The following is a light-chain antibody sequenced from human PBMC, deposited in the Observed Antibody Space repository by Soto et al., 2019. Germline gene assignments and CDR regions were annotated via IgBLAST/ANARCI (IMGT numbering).Light chain of an antibody. CDR1: QSISTW. CDR3: QQYNTSSLT. J-gene: IGKJ4*02. V-gene: IGKV1-5*03. Sequence: DIQMTQSPSTLSASVGDRVTITCRASQSISTWLAWYQQKPGKAPKLLIYKASSLESGVPSRFSGSVSGTEFALTVSSLQPDDFAAYYCQQYNTSSLTFGGGTKVEIK. CDR2: KAS.